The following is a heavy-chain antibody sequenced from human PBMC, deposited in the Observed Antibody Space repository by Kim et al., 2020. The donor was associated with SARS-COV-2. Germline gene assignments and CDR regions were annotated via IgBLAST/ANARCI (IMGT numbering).Heavy chain of an antibody. D-gene: IGHD2-21*02. CDR2: MYSTGSA. J-gene: IGHJ6*03. CDR3: ARWWGLLSSGFFYSYMDG. V-gene: IGHV4-59*08. CDR1: DGSISSYY. Sequence: SETLSLTCTVSDGSISSYYWSWIRQPPGKGLEWIGHMYSTGSADYNPSLQSRVTISIDTSNNQFSLRLSSVTAADTGVYYCARWWGLLSSGFFYSYMDGWGKGTTVTVSS.